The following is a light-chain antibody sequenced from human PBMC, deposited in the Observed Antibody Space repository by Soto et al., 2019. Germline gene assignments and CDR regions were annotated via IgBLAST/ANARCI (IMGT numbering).Light chain of an antibody. V-gene: IGLV2-8*01. CDR1: SSDVGGYNY. CDR2: EVN. J-gene: IGLJ1*01. Sequence: QSVLAQPPSASGSPGQSVAISCTGTSSDVGGYNYVSWYHQHAGKAPKLMIYEVNKRPSGVPDRFSGSKSGTTASLTVPDLQAEDEADYSCSSYAGSSNVFGTGTKVTVL. CDR3: SSYAGSSNV.